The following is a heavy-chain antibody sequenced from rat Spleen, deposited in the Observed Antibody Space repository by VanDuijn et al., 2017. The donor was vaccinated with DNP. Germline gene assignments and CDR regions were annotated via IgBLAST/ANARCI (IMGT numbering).Heavy chain of an antibody. CDR3: ARWPGYNPPYAMDA. V-gene: IGHV3-3*01. CDR2: INSAGST. CDR1: GYSITSNY. D-gene: IGHD1-4*01. Sequence: EVQLQESGPGLVKPSQSLSLTCSVTGYSITSNYWGWIRKFPGNKLEWMVYINSAGSTHYNPSLKSRISITRDTSKNQFFLQVDSVTTEDTATYYCARWPGYNPPYAMDAWGQGTSVTVSS. J-gene: IGHJ4*01.